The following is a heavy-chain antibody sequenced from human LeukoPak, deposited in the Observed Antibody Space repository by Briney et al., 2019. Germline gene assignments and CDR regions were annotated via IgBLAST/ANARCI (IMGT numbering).Heavy chain of an antibody. CDR1: GFTFNNYA. Sequence: PGASLRLSCAASGFTFNNYAMSWVRQAPGKGLEWVSAILGSGCSAYYADSVKGRFTISRDNSKNSLFLQMNSLRVEDTALYYCSKWGDYDVLTGYYDSDFWGQGALVTVSA. CDR2: ILGSGCSA. CDR3: SKWGDYDVLTGYYDSDF. V-gene: IGHV3-23*01. J-gene: IGHJ4*02. D-gene: IGHD3-9*01.